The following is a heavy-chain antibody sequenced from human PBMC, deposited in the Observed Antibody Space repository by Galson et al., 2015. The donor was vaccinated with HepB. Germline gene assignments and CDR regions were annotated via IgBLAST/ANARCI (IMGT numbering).Heavy chain of an antibody. J-gene: IGHJ4*02. CDR1: GYTFTSYD. CDR3: ARRELGYCSGGSCYPYYFDY. V-gene: IGHV1-8*01. D-gene: IGHD2-15*01. CDR2: VNPNSGNT. Sequence: SVKVSCKASGYTFTSYDINWVRQATGQGLEWMGWVNPNSGNTGYAQKFQGRVTMTRNTSISTAYMELSSLRSEDTAVYYCARRELGYCSGGSCYPYYFDYWGQGTLVTVSS.